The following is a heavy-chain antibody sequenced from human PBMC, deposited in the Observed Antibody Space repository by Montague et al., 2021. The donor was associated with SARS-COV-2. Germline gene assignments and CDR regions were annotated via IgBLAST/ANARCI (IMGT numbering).Heavy chain of an antibody. CDR1: DVSVSSNNYY. CDR3: AREVVGVKPNWLDT. D-gene: IGHD3-16*01. J-gene: IGHJ5*02. V-gene: IGHV4-61*03. CDR2: IYYNGNT. Sequence: SETLSLTCSVSDVSVSSNNYYWTWIRRPPGKGLEWIGYIYYNGNTXHNPSLEGRVTTSIDTSKNHFSLRLTSVTPADTAVYYCAREVVGVKPNWLDTWGQGTLVTVSS.